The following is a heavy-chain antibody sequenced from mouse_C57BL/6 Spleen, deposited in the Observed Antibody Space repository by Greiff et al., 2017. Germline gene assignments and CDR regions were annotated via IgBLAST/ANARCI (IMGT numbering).Heavy chain of an antibody. J-gene: IGHJ1*03. CDR1: GYTFTSYW. Sequence: VQLQQPGAELVRPGSSVKLSCKASGYTFTSYWMRWVKQRPIQGLEWIGNIDPSDSETHYNQKFMDKATLTVDKSSSTAYMQLSSLTSEVSAVYYCARWDYYGSSSSYWYFDVWGTGTTVTVSS. CDR3: ARWDYYGSSSSYWYFDV. CDR2: IDPSDSET. V-gene: IGHV1-52*01. D-gene: IGHD1-1*01.